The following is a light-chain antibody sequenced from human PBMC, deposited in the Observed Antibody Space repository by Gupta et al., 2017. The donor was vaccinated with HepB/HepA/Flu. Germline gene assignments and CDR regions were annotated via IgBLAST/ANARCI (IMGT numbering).Light chain of an antibody. V-gene: IGKV3-15*01. Sequence: EVILTQSPIILSVSPGDRVTLSCRASQHVGTNLAWYQQKVVQAPRLLVYGASSRATSIPARFIGSGSETEFSLIINSLQSEDFALYFCQQYYNWPLTFGGGTRVE. CDR1: QHVGTN. J-gene: IGKJ4*01. CDR3: QQYYNWPLT. CDR2: GAS.